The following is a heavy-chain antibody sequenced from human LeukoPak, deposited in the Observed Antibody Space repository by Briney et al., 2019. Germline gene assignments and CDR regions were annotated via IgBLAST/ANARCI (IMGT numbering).Heavy chain of an antibody. J-gene: IGHJ4*02. CDR1: GYTFTSYG. V-gene: IGHV1-2*02. Sequence: ASVKVSCRASGYTFTSYGIGWVRQAPGQGLEWMGWINPNSGGTNYAQKFQGRVTMTRDTSISTAYMELSRLRSDDTAVYYCARRLIAAAGADYWGQGTLVTVSS. CDR3: ARRLIAAAGADY. CDR2: INPNSGGT. D-gene: IGHD6-13*01.